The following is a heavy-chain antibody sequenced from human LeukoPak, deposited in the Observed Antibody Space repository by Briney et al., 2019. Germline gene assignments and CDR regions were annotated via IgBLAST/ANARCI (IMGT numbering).Heavy chain of an antibody. CDR1: GFTFDDYG. D-gene: IGHD4-17*01. Sequence: GGSLRLSCAASGFTFDDYGMSWVRQAPGKGLEWVSGINWIGGSTGYADSVKGRFTISRDNAKNSLYLQMNSLRAEDTALYYCARPLPQYSDGVLYYWGQGTLVTVSS. V-gene: IGHV3-20*04. J-gene: IGHJ4*02. CDR3: ARPLPQYSDGVLYY. CDR2: INWIGGST.